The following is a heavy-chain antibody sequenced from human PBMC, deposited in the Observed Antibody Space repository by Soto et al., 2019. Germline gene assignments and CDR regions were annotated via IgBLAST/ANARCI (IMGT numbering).Heavy chain of an antibody. Sequence: LRLSCAASGFTFSTYSMNWVRQAPGKGLEWVSYISSSSSTIYYADSVKGRFTISRDNAKNSLYLQMNSLRDEDTAVYYCARDGTVTTYHYYYGMDVWGQGTTVTVSS. CDR2: ISSSSSTI. V-gene: IGHV3-48*02. CDR1: GFTFSTYS. J-gene: IGHJ6*02. D-gene: IGHD4-17*01. CDR3: ARDGTVTTYHYYYGMDV.